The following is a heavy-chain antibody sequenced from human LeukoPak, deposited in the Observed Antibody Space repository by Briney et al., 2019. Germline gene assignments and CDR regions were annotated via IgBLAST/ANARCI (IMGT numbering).Heavy chain of an antibody. D-gene: IGHD4-17*01. J-gene: IGHJ3*02. CDR2: IYTSGST. V-gene: IGHV4-4*07. CDR3: ARDFSDDYGDYVSAFDI. Sequence: SETLSLTCTVSGGSISSYYWSWIRQPAGKGLEWIGRIYTSGSTNYNPSLKSRVTMSVDTSKNQFSLKLSSVTAADTAVYYCARDFSDDYGDYVSAFDIWGQGTMVTVSS. CDR1: GGSISSYY.